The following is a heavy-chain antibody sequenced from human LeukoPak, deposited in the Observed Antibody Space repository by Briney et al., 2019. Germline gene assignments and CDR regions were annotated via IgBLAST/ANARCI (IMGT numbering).Heavy chain of an antibody. J-gene: IGHJ6*03. Sequence: SETLSLTCTVSGGSISSYDWSWIRQPAGKGLEWIGRIYTRGSTNYNPSLKSRLTISVDTSKNQFSLKLSSVTAADTAVYYCARETSQKGAHYMDVWGKGTTVTISS. CDR1: GGSISSYD. CDR3: ARETSQKGAHYMDV. D-gene: IGHD3-16*01. CDR2: IYTRGST. V-gene: IGHV4-4*07.